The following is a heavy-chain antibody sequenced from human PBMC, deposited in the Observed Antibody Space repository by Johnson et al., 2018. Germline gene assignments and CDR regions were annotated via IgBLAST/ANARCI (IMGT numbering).Heavy chain of an antibody. CDR2: INSDGSST. V-gene: IGHV3-74*01. CDR1: GFTFSSYW. Sequence: EVQLLESGGGLVQPGGSLRLSCAASGFTFSSYWMHWVRQAPGKGLVWVSRINSDGSSTSYADSVKGRFTISRDNAKNTLYLQMNSLRAEDTAVYYCAREARGYYGMDVWGQGTTVTVSS. CDR3: AREARGYYGMDV. J-gene: IGHJ6*02. D-gene: IGHD5-12*01.